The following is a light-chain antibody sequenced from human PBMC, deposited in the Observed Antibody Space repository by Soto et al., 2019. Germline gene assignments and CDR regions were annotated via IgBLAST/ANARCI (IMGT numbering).Light chain of an antibody. CDR1: QSISGR. CDR3: QQYNSERT. J-gene: IGKJ1*01. CDR2: AAS. Sequence: DIQMTQSPSTLSASVGDRVTITCRASQSISGRLAWYQQKPGKAPKLLIYAASSLESGVPSRFSGSGSGTEFILTISSLQPDDVATDYCQQYNSERTFGQGTKVEIK. V-gene: IGKV1-5*01.